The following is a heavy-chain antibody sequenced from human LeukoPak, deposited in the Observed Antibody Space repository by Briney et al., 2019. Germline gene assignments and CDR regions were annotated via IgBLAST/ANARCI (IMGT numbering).Heavy chain of an antibody. D-gene: IGHD3-22*01. J-gene: IGHJ4*02. CDR3: ARDSSGFPRDASDY. CDR1: GYTFTSYR. Sequence: GASVKVSCKASGYTFTSYRINWVRQAPGQGLEWMGWISAYNGHTNYAQKLQGRVTMTTDTSTSTAHMELRSLRSDDTAVYFCARDSSGFPRDASDYWGQGTLVTVSS. CDR2: ISAYNGHT. V-gene: IGHV1-18*01.